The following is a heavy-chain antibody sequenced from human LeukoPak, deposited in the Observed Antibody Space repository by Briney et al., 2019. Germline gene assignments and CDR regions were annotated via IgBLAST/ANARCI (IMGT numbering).Heavy chain of an antibody. V-gene: IGHV3-23*01. CDR2: ISGSGGST. CDR1: GFTFSSYA. J-gene: IGHJ3*01. CDR3: ASSIAALMGGNDAFDV. D-gene: IGHD6-6*01. Sequence: GGSLRLSCAASGFTFSSYAMSWVRLAPGKGLERVSGISGSGGSTFYADSVKGRFTISRDNSKNTVPLQMNSLRAEDTAVYYCASSIAALMGGNDAFDVWGEGTMVTVSS.